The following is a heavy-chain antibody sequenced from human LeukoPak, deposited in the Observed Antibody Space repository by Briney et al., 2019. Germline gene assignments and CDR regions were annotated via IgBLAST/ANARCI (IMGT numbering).Heavy chain of an antibody. Sequence: GGSLRLSCAASGFTFDDYAMHWVRQAPGKGLEWVSGISWNSGSIGYADSVKGRFTISRDNAKNSLYLQMNSLRAEDTALYYCAKDIGSYSSSPDYWGQGTLVTVSS. V-gene: IGHV3-9*01. J-gene: IGHJ4*02. CDR3: AKDIGSYSSSPDY. CDR1: GFTFDDYA. CDR2: ISWNSGSI. D-gene: IGHD6-6*01.